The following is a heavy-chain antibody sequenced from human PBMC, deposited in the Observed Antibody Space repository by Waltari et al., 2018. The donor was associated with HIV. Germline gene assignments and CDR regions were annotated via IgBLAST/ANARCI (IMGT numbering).Heavy chain of an antibody. Sequence: QVQLVQSGAVVKKPGASVKVSCKTSGYTFSDNYIHWMRQAPGQGPEWMGWINPNIGGTNYAQRFQDRVTLTRDTHISTVFMDLSRLASDDTAVYYCARVPQGRLGELSTYYFDYWGQGSLVIVSS. D-gene: IGHD3-16*01. J-gene: IGHJ4*02. V-gene: IGHV1-2*02. CDR3: ARVPQGRLGELSTYYFDY. CDR2: INPNIGGT. CDR1: GYTFSDNY.